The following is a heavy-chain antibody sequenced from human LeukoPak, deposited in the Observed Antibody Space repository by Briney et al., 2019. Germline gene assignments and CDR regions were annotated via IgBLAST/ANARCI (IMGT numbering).Heavy chain of an antibody. CDR2: ISPSASHR. CDR1: GFPFSDYA. CDR3: TRENYVPDS. V-gene: IGHV3-23*01. Sequence: PGGSLRLSCAASGFPFSDYAMTWVRQAPGKGLEWVAAISPSASHRYYADFVGGRFTISRDNSKNTLDLQMSSLRAKDTAVYYCTRENYVPDSWGQGTLVTVSS. J-gene: IGHJ4*02. D-gene: IGHD3-10*02.